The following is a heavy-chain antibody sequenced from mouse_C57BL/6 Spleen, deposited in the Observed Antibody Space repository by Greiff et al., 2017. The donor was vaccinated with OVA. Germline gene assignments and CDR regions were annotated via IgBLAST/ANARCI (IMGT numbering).Heavy chain of an antibody. D-gene: IGHD2-5*01. Sequence: EVQLVESGPELVKPGASVKIPCKASGYTFTDYNMDWVKQSHGKSLEWIGDINPNNGGTIYNQKFKGKATLTVDKSSSTAYMELRSLTSEDTAVYYCARGGHSKGFAYWGQGTLVTVSA. V-gene: IGHV1-18*01. CDR1: GYTFTDYN. J-gene: IGHJ3*01. CDR3: ARGGHSKGFAY. CDR2: INPNNGGT.